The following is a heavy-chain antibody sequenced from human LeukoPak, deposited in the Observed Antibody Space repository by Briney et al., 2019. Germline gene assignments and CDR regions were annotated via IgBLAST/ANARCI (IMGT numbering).Heavy chain of an antibody. CDR1: DGSIRTYY. V-gene: IGHV4-59*03. CDR3: ATNKDWAEAD. D-gene: IGHD2-15*01. CDR2: IYYRGDI. J-gene: IGHJ4*02. Sequence: SETLSLTCSVSDGSIRTYYWSWIRQSPGQGLEWIGNIYYRGDINSNPSLKSRVIISIDTSKNQFSLKVTSLTAADTAVYYCATNKDWAEADWGQGTLVIVSS.